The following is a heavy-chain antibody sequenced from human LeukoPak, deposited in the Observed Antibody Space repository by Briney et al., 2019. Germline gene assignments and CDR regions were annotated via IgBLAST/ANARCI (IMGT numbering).Heavy chain of an antibody. J-gene: IGHJ4*02. CDR1: GGSISSYY. D-gene: IGHD6-19*01. Sequence: SETLSLTCTVSGGSISSYYWNWIRQPPGKGLEWIGYIHYSGSTDFNPSLKSRVTISLDTSKKQFSLQLNSVTAADTAVYYCTTIHDRDGSGWFRFDSWGQGTLVTVSS. CDR3: TTIHDRDGSGWFRFDS. V-gene: IGHV4-59*08. CDR2: IHYSGST.